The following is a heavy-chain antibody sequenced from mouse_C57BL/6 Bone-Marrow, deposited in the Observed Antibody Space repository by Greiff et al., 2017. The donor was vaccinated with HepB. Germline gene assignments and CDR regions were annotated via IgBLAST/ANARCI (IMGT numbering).Heavy chain of an antibody. D-gene: IGHD1-1*01. Sequence: VQLQQSGAELVMPGASVKLSCKASGYTFTSYWMHWVKQRPGQGLEWIGEIDPSDSYTNYNQKFKGKSTLTVDKSSSTAYMQLSSLTSEDSAVYYCALPHYYGSSYYFDYWGQGTTLTVSS. J-gene: IGHJ2*01. CDR3: ALPHYYGSSYYFDY. V-gene: IGHV1-69*01. CDR1: GYTFTSYW. CDR2: IDPSDSYT.